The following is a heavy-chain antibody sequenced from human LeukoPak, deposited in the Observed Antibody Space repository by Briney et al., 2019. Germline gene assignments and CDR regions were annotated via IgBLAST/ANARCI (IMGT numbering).Heavy chain of an antibody. CDR2: ISSSSSYI. D-gene: IGHD3-3*01. Sequence: PGGSLRLSCAASGFTFSSYSMNWVRQAPGKGLEWVSSISSSSSYIYYADSVKGRFTISRDNAKNSLYLQMNSLRAEDTAVYYCARDGPNYYDFWSGYTEGGYFDYWGQGTLVTVSS. CDR3: ARDGPNYYDFWSGYTEGGYFDY. V-gene: IGHV3-21*01. CDR1: GFTFSSYS. J-gene: IGHJ4*02.